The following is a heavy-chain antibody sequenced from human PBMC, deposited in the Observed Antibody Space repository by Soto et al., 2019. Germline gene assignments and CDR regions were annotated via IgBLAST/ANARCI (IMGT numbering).Heavy chain of an antibody. V-gene: IGHV3-74*01. J-gene: IGHJ5*02. Sequence: EVQLVESGGGLVQPGGSLRLSCAASGFIFSTYWMHWVRQAPGKGLVWVSRINSDGSSLSNADSVKGRFTISRDNAKNKLYLQMNSLRAEDTAVYYCASQSGFGSPLGFDPWGQGTLVTVPS. CDR2: INSDGSSL. CDR3: ASQSGFGSPLGFDP. D-gene: IGHD3-3*01. CDR1: GFIFSTYW.